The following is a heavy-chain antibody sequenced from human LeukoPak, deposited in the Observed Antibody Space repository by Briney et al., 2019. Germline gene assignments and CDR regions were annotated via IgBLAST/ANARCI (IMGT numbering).Heavy chain of an antibody. CDR2: ISRTADST. V-gene: IGHV3-23*01. CDR1: GFTFSSSG. J-gene: IGHJ5*02. D-gene: IGHD2-21*01. CDR3: AKGAYTS. Sequence: GGSLRLSCAASGFTFSSSGMSWVRQAPGKGLEWVSSISRTADSTYYADSVKGRFTISRDNSKNTLYLQMNSLRVEDTAVYYCAKGAYTSWGQGTLVTVSS.